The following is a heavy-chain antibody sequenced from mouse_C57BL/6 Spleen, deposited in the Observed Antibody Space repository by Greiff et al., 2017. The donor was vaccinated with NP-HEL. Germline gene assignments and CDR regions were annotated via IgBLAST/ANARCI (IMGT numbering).Heavy chain of an antibody. D-gene: IGHD1-1*01. J-gene: IGHJ4*01. Sequence: EVKLVESGGGLVKPGGSLKLSCAASGFTFSDYGMHWVRQAPEKGLEWVAYISSGSSTIYYADTVKGRFTISRDNAKNSLFLQMTSLRSEYTAMYYCASYYVSSDYAMDYWGQGTSVTVSS. CDR1: GFTFSDYG. V-gene: IGHV5-17*01. CDR3: ASYYVSSDYAMDY. CDR2: ISSGSSTI.